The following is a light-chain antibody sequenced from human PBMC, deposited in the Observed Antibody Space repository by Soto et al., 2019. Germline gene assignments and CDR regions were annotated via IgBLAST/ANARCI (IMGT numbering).Light chain of an antibody. J-gene: IGLJ1*01. V-gene: IGLV2-14*01. CDR2: EVS. CDR1: SSDVGGYNY. CDR3: SSYTSSSTQV. Sequence: QSAVTQPASASGSPGQSITISCTGTSSDVGGYNYVSWYQQHPGKAPKLMIYEVSNRPSGVSNRFSGSKSGNTASLTISGLQAEDEADYYCSSYTSSSTQVFGTGSKVTVL.